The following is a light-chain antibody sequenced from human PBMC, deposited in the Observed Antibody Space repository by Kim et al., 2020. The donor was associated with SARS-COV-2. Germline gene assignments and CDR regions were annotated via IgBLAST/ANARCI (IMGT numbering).Light chain of an antibody. CDR1: KLEDKY. Sequence: SYELTQSPSVSVSPGQTASITCSGDKLEDKYVCWYQQKPGQSPVLVIYQDSRRPSGIPERFSGSNSGNTATLTISGTQAMDEADYYCQAWDSSGVFGGGTQLTVL. CDR2: QDS. J-gene: IGLJ3*02. V-gene: IGLV3-1*01. CDR3: QAWDSSGV.